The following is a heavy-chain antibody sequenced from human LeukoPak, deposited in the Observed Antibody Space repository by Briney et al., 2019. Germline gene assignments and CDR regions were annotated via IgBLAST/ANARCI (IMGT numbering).Heavy chain of an antibody. CDR3: AREGRVLRYFDLDV. J-gene: IGHJ6*04. CDR2: IKQDGSEK. Sequence: GGSLRLSCAASGFIFSSYGINWVRQAPGKGLEWVANIKQDGSEKYYVDSVKGRFTISRDNAKNSLYLQMNSLRAEDTAVYYCAREGRVLRYFDLDVWGKGTTVTISS. D-gene: IGHD3-9*01. CDR1: GFIFSSYG. V-gene: IGHV3-7*01.